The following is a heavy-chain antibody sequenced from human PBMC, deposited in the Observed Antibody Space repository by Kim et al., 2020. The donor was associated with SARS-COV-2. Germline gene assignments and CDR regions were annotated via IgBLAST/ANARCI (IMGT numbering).Heavy chain of an antibody. CDR2: IIPIFGTA. D-gene: IGHD6-19*01. CDR1: GGTFSSYA. V-gene: IGHV1-69*13. CDR3: ARETVEAVAGTRLLLNFDL. Sequence: SVKVSCKASGGTFSSYAISWVRQAPGQGLEWMGGIIPIFGTANYAQKFQGRVTITADESTSTAYMELSSLRSEDTAVYYCARETVEAVAGTRLLLNFDLWGRGTLVTVSS. J-gene: IGHJ2*01.